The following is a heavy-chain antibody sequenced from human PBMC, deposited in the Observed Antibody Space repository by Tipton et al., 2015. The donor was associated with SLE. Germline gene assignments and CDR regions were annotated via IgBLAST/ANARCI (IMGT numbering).Heavy chain of an antibody. CDR3: ARGDYYYYGIDV. V-gene: IGHV1-3*01. J-gene: IGHJ6*02. CDR1: GYTFTSYA. CDR2: INAGNGNT. Sequence: QLVQSGAEVKKPGASVKVSCKASGYTFTSYAMHWVRQAPGQRLEWMGWINAGNGNTKYSQKFQGRVTITRDTSASTAYMEVRSLRSDDTAVYYCARGDYYYYGIDVWGQGTTVTVSS.